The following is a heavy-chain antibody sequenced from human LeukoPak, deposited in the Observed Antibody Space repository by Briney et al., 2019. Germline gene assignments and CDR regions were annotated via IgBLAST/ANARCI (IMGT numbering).Heavy chain of an antibody. V-gene: IGHV3-48*03. CDR2: ISSGGSTI. CDR3: ARDWIGYSAYEGVNYFDS. D-gene: IGHD5-12*01. J-gene: IGHJ4*02. Sequence: GGSLRLSCAASGFTFSSYEMNWVRQAPGKGLEWVSYISSGGSTIHYADSVKGRFTISIDNAKNSLYLQINSLGAEDTAVYYCARDWIGYSAYEGVNYFDSWGQGTLVTVSS. CDR1: GFTFSSYE.